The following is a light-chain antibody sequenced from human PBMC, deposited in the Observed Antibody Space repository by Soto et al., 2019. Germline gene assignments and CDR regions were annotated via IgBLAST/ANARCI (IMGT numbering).Light chain of an antibody. V-gene: IGKV1-5*03. Sequence: DIQMTQSPSTLSASVGDRVTITCRASQSISTWLAWYQQKPGKAPKLLIYKASNLESWVPSRFSGSGSGTEFTLTISGLQPDDFATYYYQQYSGYLLTFGGGTKVEIK. CDR3: QQYSGYLLT. CDR2: KAS. J-gene: IGKJ4*01. CDR1: QSISTW.